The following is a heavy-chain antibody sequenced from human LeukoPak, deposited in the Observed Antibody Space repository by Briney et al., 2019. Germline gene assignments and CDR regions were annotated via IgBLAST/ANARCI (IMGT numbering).Heavy chain of an antibody. V-gene: IGHV3-7*01. J-gene: IGHJ3*02. CDR2: IKQDGGEK. CDR3: ARERWLQFDVFDI. CDR1: GFTFSSFW. Sequence: GGSLRLSCAASGFTFSSFWMSWVRQAPGKGLEWVANIKQDGGEKYYVDSVKGRFTISRDNAKNSLYLQMNSLRAEDTAVYYCARERWLQFDVFDIWGQGTMVTVSS. D-gene: IGHD5-24*01.